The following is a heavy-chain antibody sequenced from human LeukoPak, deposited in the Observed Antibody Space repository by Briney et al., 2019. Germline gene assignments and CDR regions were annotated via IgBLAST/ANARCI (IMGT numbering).Heavy chain of an antibody. CDR3: ARGSSGTNKRYEFDN. J-gene: IGHJ4*02. V-gene: IGHV4-4*07. D-gene: IGHD3-22*01. Sequence: SDTLSLTCTVSGASLSGFYWTWARQPADKGLEWSGRLYSEGTTYYSPSLSRRGTMSVDTSKNQSSLKLRSVTAADTAVYYCARGSSGTNKRYEFDNWGQGALVT. CDR2: LYSEGTT. CDR1: GASLSGFY.